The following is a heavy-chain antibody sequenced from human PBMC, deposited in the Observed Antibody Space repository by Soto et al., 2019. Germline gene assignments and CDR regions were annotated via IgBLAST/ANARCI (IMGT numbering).Heavy chain of an antibody. D-gene: IGHD2-2*01. Sequence: ASVKVSCKASGYTFTGYYMRWVRQAPGQGLEWMGWINPNSGGTNYAQKFQGRVTMTRDTSISTAYMELSRLRSDDTAVYYCARDSAYCSSASCPEPASYYYYGMDVWGQGTTVTVSS. J-gene: IGHJ6*02. CDR2: INPNSGGT. CDR1: GYTFTGYY. CDR3: ARDSAYCSSASCPEPASYYYYGMDV. V-gene: IGHV1-2*02.